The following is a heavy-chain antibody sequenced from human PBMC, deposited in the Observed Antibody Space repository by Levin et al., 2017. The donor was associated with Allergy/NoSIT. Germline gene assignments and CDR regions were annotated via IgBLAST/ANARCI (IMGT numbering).Heavy chain of an antibody. D-gene: IGHD6-13*01. CDR2: IYSGGST. V-gene: IGHV3-66*01. J-gene: IGHJ4*02. CDR1: GFTVSSNY. CDR3: ARDPSGYSSSWHQNGGVY. Sequence: PGGSLRLSCAASGFTVSSNYMSWVRQAPGKGLEWVSVIYSGGSTYYADSVKGRFTISRDNSKNTLYLQMNSLRAEDTAVYYCARDPSGYSSSWHQNGGVYWGQGTLVTVSS.